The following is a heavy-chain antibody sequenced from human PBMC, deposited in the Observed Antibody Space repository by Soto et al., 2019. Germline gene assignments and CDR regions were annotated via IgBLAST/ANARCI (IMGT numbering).Heavy chain of an antibody. CDR2: INSDGSST. Sequence: GGSLRLSCAASGFTFSSYWMHWVRQAPGKGLVWVSRINSDGSSTSYADSVKGRFTISRDNAKNTLYLQMNSLRAEDTAVYYCAKTRGGYVLFDPWGQGTLVTVSS. J-gene: IGHJ5*02. CDR1: GFTFSSYW. V-gene: IGHV3-74*01. CDR3: AKTRGGYVLFDP. D-gene: IGHD5-12*01.